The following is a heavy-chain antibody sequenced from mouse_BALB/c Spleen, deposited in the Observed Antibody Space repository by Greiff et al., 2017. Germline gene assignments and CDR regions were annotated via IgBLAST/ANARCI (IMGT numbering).Heavy chain of an antibody. V-gene: IGHV5-12-1*01. D-gene: IGHD1-1*01. CDR2: ISSGGGST. CDR3: ARHGSSDYFDY. CDR1: GFAFSSYD. Sequence: EVHLVESGGGLVKPGGSLKLSCAASGFAFSSYDMSWVRQTPEKRLEWVAYISSGGGSTYYPDTVKGRFTISRDNAKNTLYLQMSSLKSEDTAMYYCARHGSSDYFDYWGQGTTLTVSS. J-gene: IGHJ2*01.